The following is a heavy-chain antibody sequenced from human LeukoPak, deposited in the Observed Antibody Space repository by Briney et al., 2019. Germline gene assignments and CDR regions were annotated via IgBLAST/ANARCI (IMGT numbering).Heavy chain of an antibody. CDR2: IIPIFGTA. Sequence: ASVKVSCKASGGTFSSYAISWVRQAPGQGLEWMGGIIPIFGTANYAQKFQGRVTITTDESTSTAYMELSSLRSEDTAVYYCASYLGFGELLSPSYYYYMDVWGKGTTVTVSS. J-gene: IGHJ6*03. V-gene: IGHV1-69*05. CDR3: ASYLGFGELLSPSYYYYMDV. D-gene: IGHD3-10*01. CDR1: GGTFSSYA.